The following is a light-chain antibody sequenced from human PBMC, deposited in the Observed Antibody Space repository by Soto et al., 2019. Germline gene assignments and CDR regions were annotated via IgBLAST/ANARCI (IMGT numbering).Light chain of an antibody. CDR3: CSYAGFNTPVV. Sequence: QSVLTQPASVSGSPGQSITISCTGTSSDIGSYNFVSWYQQHPGKAPKLMIYEGVKRPSGVSNRFSGSKSGNTASLTISGLQTEDDADYYCCSYAGFNTPVVFGGGTKLTVL. CDR1: SSDIGSYNF. J-gene: IGLJ2*01. V-gene: IGLV2-23*01. CDR2: EGV.